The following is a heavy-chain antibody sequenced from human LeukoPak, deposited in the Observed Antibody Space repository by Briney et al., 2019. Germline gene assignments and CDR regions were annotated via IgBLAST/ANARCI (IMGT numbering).Heavy chain of an antibody. Sequence: GGSLRLSCAASGFTVSRNYMSWVRQAPGKGLEWVSVIYSGGTTKYADSVKGRFTISRDNSKNTLYLQMNSLRAEDTAVYYCARDAITMVRGAPFDYWGQGTLVTVSS. D-gene: IGHD3-10*01. J-gene: IGHJ4*02. CDR2: IYSGGTT. CDR1: GFTVSRNY. CDR3: ARDAITMVRGAPFDY. V-gene: IGHV3-66*01.